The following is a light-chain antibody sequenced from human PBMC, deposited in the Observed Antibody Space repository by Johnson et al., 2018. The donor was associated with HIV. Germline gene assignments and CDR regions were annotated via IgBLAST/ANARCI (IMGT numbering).Light chain of an antibody. CDR3: VSCASSLMAIA. V-gene: IGLV1-51*01. J-gene: IGLJ1*01. CDR1: SSHIGNSY. Sequence: QSVLTQPPSVSAAPGQKVTIPCSGSSSHIGNSYVSWYQQLPGTAPKLLIYDNNKRPSEPPDRFAGSKSGTSASLGIPGLQTGDEIDYYCVSCASSLMAIAFGTGAKVTVL. CDR2: DNN.